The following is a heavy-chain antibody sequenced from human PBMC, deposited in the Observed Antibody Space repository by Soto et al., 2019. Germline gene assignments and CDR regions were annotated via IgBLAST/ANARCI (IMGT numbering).Heavy chain of an antibody. CDR1: GYTFTSYY. CDR3: AAHVGYCSSTSCYLLDP. J-gene: IGHJ5*02. V-gene: IGHV1-46*03. Sequence: ASVKVSCKASGYTFTSYYMHWVRQAPGQGLEWMGIINPSGGSTSYAQKFQGRVTMTRDTSTSTVYMELSSLRSEDTAVYYCAAHVGYCSSTSCYLLDPRGQRTLVTVSS. D-gene: IGHD2-2*03. CDR2: INPSGGST.